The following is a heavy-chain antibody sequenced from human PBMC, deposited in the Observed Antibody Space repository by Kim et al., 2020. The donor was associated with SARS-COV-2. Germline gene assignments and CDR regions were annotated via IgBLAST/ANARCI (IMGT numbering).Heavy chain of an antibody. Sequence: GESLKISCKGSGYSFTSYWIGWVRQMPGKGLEWMGIIYPGDSDTRYSPSFQGQVTISADKSISTAYLQWSSLKASDTAMYYCARRDSSSWSPTDAFDIWGQGTMVTVSS. CDR2: IYPGDSDT. CDR3: ARRDSSSWSPTDAFDI. D-gene: IGHD6-13*01. V-gene: IGHV5-51*01. CDR1: GYSFTSYW. J-gene: IGHJ3*02.